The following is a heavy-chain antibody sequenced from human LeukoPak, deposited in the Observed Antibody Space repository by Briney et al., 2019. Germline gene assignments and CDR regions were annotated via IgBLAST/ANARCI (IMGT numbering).Heavy chain of an antibody. Sequence: AGGSLRLSCAVSGFTFSNYWMSWVRQAPGKGLEWVANIKQDGSEKYYVDSVKGRFTISRDNAKNSLYLQMNSLRAEDTAVYYCARGLDFWNTWGQGTLVTASS. V-gene: IGHV3-7*01. J-gene: IGHJ4*02. CDR2: IKQDGSEK. D-gene: IGHD3/OR15-3a*01. CDR1: GFTFSNYW. CDR3: ARGLDFWNT.